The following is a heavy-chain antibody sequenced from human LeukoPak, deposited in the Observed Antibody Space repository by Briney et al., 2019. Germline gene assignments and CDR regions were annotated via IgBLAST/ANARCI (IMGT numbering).Heavy chain of an antibody. J-gene: IGHJ3*02. D-gene: IGHD2-2*01. CDR3: ARGGIHIVVVPAAIDDAFDI. V-gene: IGHV4-30-4*01. CDR2: IYYSGST. Sequence: PSETLSLTCTVSGGSISSGDYSWSWIRQPPGTGLEWIGYIYYSGSTYYNPSLKSRVTISVDTSKNQFSLKLSSVTAADTAVYYCARGGIHIVVVPAAIDDAFDIWGQGTMVTVSS. CDR1: GGSISSGDYS.